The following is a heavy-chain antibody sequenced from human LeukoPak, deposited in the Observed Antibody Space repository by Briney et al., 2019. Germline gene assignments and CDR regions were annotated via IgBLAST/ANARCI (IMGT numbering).Heavy chain of an antibody. V-gene: IGHV3-30*04. CDR1: GFTFSTYA. Sequence: GGSLRLSCAASGFTFSTYAMHWVRQAPAKGLDWVAVISNGGRDTYYADSVKGRFTISRDNSKNTLDLQMNSLRAEDTAVYYCARDRDAFDIWGQGTMVTVSS. CDR2: ISNGGRDT. CDR3: ARDRDAFDI. J-gene: IGHJ3*02.